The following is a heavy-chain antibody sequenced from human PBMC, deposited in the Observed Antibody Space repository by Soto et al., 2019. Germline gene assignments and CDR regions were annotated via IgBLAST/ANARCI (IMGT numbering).Heavy chain of an antibody. V-gene: IGHV1-18*01. CDR1: GYTFSDFG. D-gene: IGHD6-13*01. CDR3: ARAVAGADARLGY. J-gene: IGHJ4*02. CDR2: ISLENDGT. Sequence: ASVKVSCKASGYTFSDFGITWVRQAPGKRLEWLGWISLENDGTIYAQKFQGRVTMTEDTSTTTAYMELRSLRSDDTAVYYCARAVAGADARLGYWGQVTMGTVSS.